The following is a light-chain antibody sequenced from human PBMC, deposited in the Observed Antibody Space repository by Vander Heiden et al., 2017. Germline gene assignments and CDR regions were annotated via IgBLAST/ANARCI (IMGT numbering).Light chain of an antibody. J-gene: IGKJ1*01. CDR1: QGISTF. V-gene: IGKV1-27*01. CDR3: QKYDSAPWT. Sequence: DIQMTQSPSSLSAFVGDRVTMTCRASQGISTFLAWYQLKPGKVPKLLIYGASSLQSWVPSRFSGSGFGTDFTLTINSLQPEDVATYYCQKYDSAPWTFGQGTTVEVK. CDR2: GAS.